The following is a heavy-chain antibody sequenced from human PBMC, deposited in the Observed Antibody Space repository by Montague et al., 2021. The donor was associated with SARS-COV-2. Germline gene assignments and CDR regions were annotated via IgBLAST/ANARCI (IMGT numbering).Heavy chain of an antibody. CDR1: GGPISGSSDY. CDR3: ARRVYSDGCGD. D-gene: IGHD5-12*01. CDR2: VDYSGNT. V-gene: IGHV4-39*07. J-gene: IGHJ4*02. Sequence: SETLSLTCTVTGGPISGSSDYWGWIRQSPGKGLEWIARVDYSGNTYYXXSLKSRVTISVDTSKNQFSLKLNSVTAADTALYYCARRVYSDGCGDWGQGTLVTVSS.